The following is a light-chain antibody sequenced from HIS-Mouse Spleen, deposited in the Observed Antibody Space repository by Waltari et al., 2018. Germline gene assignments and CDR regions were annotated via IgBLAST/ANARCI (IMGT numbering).Light chain of an antibody. Sequence: QSALTQPASVSGSPGQSITISCTGTSRDVGGYNYVSWYQQHPGKAPKLMIYKVSNRPSGVSNRFSGSKSGNTASLTISGLQAEDEADYYCSSYTSSSTLVFGTGTKVTVL. J-gene: IGLJ1*01. V-gene: IGLV2-14*01. CDR2: KVS. CDR1: SRDVGGYNY. CDR3: SSYTSSSTLV.